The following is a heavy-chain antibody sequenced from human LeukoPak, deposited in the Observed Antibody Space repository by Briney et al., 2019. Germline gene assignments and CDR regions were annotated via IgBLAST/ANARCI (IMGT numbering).Heavy chain of an antibody. V-gene: IGHV3-23*01. J-gene: IGHJ3*02. CDR3: AKEMSSSWSSVYAFDI. D-gene: IGHD6-13*01. CDR1: GFTFSSYA. Sequence: GGSLRLSCAASGFTFSSYAMTWVRQAPGKGLEWVSSISGSGDYTNYADSVKGRFTISRDNSKNTLYLQMNSLRAEDTAVYYCAKEMSSSWSSVYAFDIWGQGTMVTVSS. CDR2: ISGSGDYT.